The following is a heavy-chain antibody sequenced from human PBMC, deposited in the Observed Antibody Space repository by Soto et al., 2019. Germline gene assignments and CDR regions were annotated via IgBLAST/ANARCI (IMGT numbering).Heavy chain of an antibody. J-gene: IGHJ4*02. Sequence: QVQLVQSGAEVKKPGASVKVSCKASGYTFTSYYISWVRQAPGQGLEWMGWISGYNGNTNYAQKLKGTATMTTATSTSTAYMELRSLRTLDTAMYYCARDTPPADYWGPGTLVTVSS. CDR1: GYTFTSYY. V-gene: IGHV1-18*01. CDR3: ARDTPPADY. CDR2: ISGYNGNT.